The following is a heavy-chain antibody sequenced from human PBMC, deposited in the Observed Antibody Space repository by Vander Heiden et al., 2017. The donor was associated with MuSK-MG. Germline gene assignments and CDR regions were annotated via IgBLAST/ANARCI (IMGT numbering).Heavy chain of an antibody. CDR2: INAGNGNT. D-gene: IGHD6-19*01. Sequence: QVQLVQSGAEVKKPGASVKFSCKASGYTFTSYARQRVRQGTGQRLEWMGWINAGNGNTKYSQKFQGRVTINRDTSASTAYMELSSLRSEDTAVYYCARDLYSSGWYLHDAFDIWGQGTMVTVSS. V-gene: IGHV1-3*01. CDR1: GYTFTSYA. J-gene: IGHJ3*02. CDR3: ARDLYSSGWYLHDAFDI.